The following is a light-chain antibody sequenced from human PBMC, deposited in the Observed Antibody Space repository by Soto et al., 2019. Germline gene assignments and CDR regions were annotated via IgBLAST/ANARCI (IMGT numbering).Light chain of an antibody. CDR2: AAS. V-gene: IGKV1-27*01. CDR3: QNYNGALWE. Sequence: DIQMTQSPSSLSASIGDRVTITCRASQGIANYLAWYQQEPGKVPKLLIYAASSLQSGVPSRFSGSGSGTDFTLTIRGLQTEDVATYYCQNYNGALWEFGQGTKVDSK. CDR1: QGIANY. J-gene: IGKJ1*01.